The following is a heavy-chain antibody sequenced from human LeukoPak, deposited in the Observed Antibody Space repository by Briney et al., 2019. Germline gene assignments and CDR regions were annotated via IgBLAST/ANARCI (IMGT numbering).Heavy chain of an antibody. V-gene: IGHV4-61*02. CDR1: GGSISSGSYY. CDR2: IYTSGST. D-gene: IGHD3-22*01. Sequence: SQTLSLTCTVSGGSISSGSYYWSWIRQPAGKGLEWIGRIYTSGSTNYNPSLKSRVTISVDTFKNQFSLKLSSVTAADTAVYYCARSQYYYDSSGFSAFDIWGQGTMVTVSS. CDR3: ARSQYYYDSSGFSAFDI. J-gene: IGHJ3*02.